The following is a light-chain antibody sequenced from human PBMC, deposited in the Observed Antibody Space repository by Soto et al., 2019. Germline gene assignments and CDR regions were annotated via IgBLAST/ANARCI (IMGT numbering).Light chain of an antibody. CDR2: GAS. J-gene: IGKJ4*01. CDR3: QQYIHWPPLT. V-gene: IGKV3-15*01. CDR1: QSVRSN. Sequence: EIVLTQSPATLSVSPGERATLSCRASQSVRSNLAWYQQKPGQGPRLLIFGASTRATDIPARFSGSGSGTEFPLTISSLQSEDFAVYYCQQYIHWPPLTVGGGTKVEIK.